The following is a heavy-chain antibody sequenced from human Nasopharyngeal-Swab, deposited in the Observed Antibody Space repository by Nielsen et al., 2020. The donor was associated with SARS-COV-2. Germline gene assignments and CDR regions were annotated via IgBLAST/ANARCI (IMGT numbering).Heavy chain of an antibody. CDR3: ARVEGGYCSSTSCFSYYFDY. CDR1: GFTFRSYW. V-gene: IGHV3-7*01. CDR2: IKQDGSEK. Sequence: GESLKISCAASGFTFRSYWMSWVRQAPGKGLEWVANIKQDGSEKYYVDSVKGRFTISRDNAKNSLYLQMNSLRAEDTAVYYCARVEGGYCSSTSCFSYYFDYWGQGTLVTVSS. J-gene: IGHJ4*02. D-gene: IGHD2-2*03.